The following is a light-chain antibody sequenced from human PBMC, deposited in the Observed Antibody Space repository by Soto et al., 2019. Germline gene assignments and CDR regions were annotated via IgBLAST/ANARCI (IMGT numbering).Light chain of an antibody. V-gene: IGLV2-14*01. Sequence: QAVVTQPASVSGSPGQSITISCTGSSSDVGGYSFVSWYRHHPGKAPKLLIYEVSNRPSGVSARFSGSKSDNTASLTISGLQAEDEADYYCASYTTKGALGVFGGGTKLTVL. CDR3: ASYTTKGALGV. CDR2: EVS. J-gene: IGLJ3*02. CDR1: SSDVGGYSF.